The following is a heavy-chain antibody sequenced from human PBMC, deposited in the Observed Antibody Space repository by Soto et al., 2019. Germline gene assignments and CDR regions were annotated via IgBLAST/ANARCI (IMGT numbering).Heavy chain of an antibody. CDR2: ISYDGSKK. CDR3: ARGGGYRHGYPTDF. V-gene: IGHV3-30-3*01. D-gene: IGHD5-18*01. CDR1: GFTFSSHA. Sequence: QVQLVESGGGVVQPGRSLRLSCAASGFTFSSHAMHWVRQAPGKGLEWVALISYDGSKKYYADSVKGRFTISRDNSKHTVFLQMNSLRAEDTAVYYCARGGGYRHGYPTDFWGQGTLVTVSS. J-gene: IGHJ4*02.